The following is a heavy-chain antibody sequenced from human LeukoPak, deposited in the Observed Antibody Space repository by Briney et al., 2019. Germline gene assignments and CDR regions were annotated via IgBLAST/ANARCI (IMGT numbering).Heavy chain of an antibody. D-gene: IGHD3-3*01. CDR3: VRAPRIITIFGVVIIAWFDP. CDR1: GGSISSSSYY. Sequence: SETLSLTCTVSGGSISSSSYYWGWIRQPPGKGLEWIGSIYYSGSTYYNPSLKSRVTISVDTSKNQFSLKLSSVTAADTAVYYCVRAPRIITIFGVVIIAWFDPWGQGTLVTVSS. V-gene: IGHV4-39*07. CDR2: IYYSGST. J-gene: IGHJ5*02.